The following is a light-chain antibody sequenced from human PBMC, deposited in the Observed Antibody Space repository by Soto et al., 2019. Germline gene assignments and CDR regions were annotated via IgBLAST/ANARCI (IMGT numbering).Light chain of an antibody. CDR2: DVS. Sequence: QSVLTQPASVSGSPGQSITISCTGTRSDVGGYNSVSWYQHHPGKAPKLMIYDVSNRSSGVSSRFSGSKSDNTASLTISGLQAEYEADYYCKSYTSRSTYVFGTGTKLTVL. CDR3: KSYTSRSTYV. J-gene: IGLJ1*01. CDR1: RSDVGGYNS. V-gene: IGLV2-14*03.